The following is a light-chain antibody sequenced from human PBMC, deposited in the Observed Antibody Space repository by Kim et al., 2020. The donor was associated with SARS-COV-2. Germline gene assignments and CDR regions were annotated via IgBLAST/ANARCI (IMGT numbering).Light chain of an antibody. V-gene: IGKV2-30*01. CDR1: QSRVYSDGNTY. Sequence: PASISCRSSQSRVYSDGNTYLIVFHQRPGQSPRRLVYKVSSRDSGVPDRFSGSGSGTDFSPTIRRVEAEDVGIYYCMQGTHWPPTFGQGTKVDIK. CDR3: MQGTHWPPT. J-gene: IGKJ1*01. CDR2: KVS.